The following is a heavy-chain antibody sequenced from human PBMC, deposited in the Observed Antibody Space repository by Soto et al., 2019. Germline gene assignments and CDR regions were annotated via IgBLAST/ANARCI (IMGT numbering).Heavy chain of an antibody. CDR2: INHSGST. V-gene: IGHV4-34*01. J-gene: IGHJ4*02. CDR3: AREGSNIYHRLRFFDY. CDR1: GGSLSGYY. Sequence: SETLSLTCAVHGGSLSGYYCSWIRQPPGKGLEWIGEINHSGSTNYNPSLKSRVSISVDTSKNQFSLNLSSVSAADTAVYYCAREGSNIYHRLRFFDYWGQGTLVTVSS. D-gene: IGHD1-26*01.